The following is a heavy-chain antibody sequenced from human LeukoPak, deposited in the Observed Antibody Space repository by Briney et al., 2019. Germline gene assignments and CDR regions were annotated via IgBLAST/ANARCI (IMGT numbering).Heavy chain of an antibody. CDR1: GYKFTAYN. D-gene: IGHD6-19*01. CDR2: VNPDSGDT. V-gene: IGHV1-2*02. Sequence: ASVKVSSKSSGYKFTAYNIHWIRQAPGQGPEWMGWVNPDSGDTNCTQNYEGRLTLTRDTSVSTVYMELSSLTSGDTAVYYCARVWDASGWSNWFDPWGQGTLVTVSS. CDR3: ARVWDASGWSNWFDP. J-gene: IGHJ5*02.